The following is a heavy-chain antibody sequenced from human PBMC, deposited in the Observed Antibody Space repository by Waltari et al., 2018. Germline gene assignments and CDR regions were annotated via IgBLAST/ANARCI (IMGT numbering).Heavy chain of an antibody. CDR2: IYHDGTS. Sequence: QVQLQESGPGLVEPSGTLSLTCTVSGGAISGSGYYWGWLRQTPGKGLEWIASIYHDGTSYYTQSLKIRVTISVDTSENKFSLKLNSVTAADTAIYYCARPGSSSPYYWFNPWGQGILVTVSS. J-gene: IGHJ5*02. CDR3: ARPGSSSPYYWFNP. V-gene: IGHV4-39*01. CDR1: GGAISGSGYY. D-gene: IGHD2-2*01.